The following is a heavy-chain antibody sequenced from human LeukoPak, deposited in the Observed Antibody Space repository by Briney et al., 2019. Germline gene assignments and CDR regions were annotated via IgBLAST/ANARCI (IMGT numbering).Heavy chain of an antibody. CDR2: ISHSSSYI. J-gene: IGHJ4*02. Sequence: GGSLRLSCAASGFTFSAYSMNWVRQAPGKGLEWVASISHSSSYIYYADSMKGRFTISRDNAKNSLYLQMTTLRADDTAVYFCARGLCRTSPPSVGYFDYWGQGTLVTVSS. D-gene: IGHD2-2*01. CDR3: ARGLCRTSPPSVGYFDY. V-gene: IGHV3-21*01. CDR1: GFTFSAYS.